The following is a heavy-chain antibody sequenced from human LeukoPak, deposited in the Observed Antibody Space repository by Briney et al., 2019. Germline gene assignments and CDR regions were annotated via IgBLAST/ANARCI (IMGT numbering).Heavy chain of an antibody. D-gene: IGHD2-2*01. V-gene: IGHV4-34*01. CDR3: ARGTVVVPAATDV. CDR2: INHSGST. Sequence: SETLSLTCAVYGGSFSGYYWSWIRQPPGKELEWIGEINHSGSTNYNPSLKSRVTISVDTSKNQFSLKLSSVTAADTAVYYCARGTVVVPAATDVWGQGTTVTVSS. J-gene: IGHJ6*02. CDR1: GGSFSGYY.